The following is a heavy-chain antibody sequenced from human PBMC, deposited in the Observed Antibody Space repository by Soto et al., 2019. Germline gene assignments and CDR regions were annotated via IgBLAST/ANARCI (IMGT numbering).Heavy chain of an antibody. Sequence: PGGSLRLSCAGSGFTFSGYSMSWVRQAPGEGLEWVSTFIGPGGGTNYADSVKGRFTISRDNFKSSLYLQMNSLRAEDTAVYYYANSKNSTTTYTSFDSWGQGTLVTVSS. CDR2: FIGPGGGT. J-gene: IGHJ5*01. V-gene: IGHV3-23*01. CDR3: ANSKNSTTTYTSFDS. CDR1: GFTFSGYS. D-gene: IGHD1-26*01.